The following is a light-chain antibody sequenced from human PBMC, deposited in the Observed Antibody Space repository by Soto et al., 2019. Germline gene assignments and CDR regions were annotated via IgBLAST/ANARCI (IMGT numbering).Light chain of an antibody. CDR1: QSISSY. Sequence: DIQMTQSPSSLSASVGDRVTITCRASQSISSYLNWYQQKPGKAPKLLIYAASSLQSGVPSRFSGSGSGTDFTLTISSLQPEDFATYYCQQSYSTPWTSGQGTKVEI. CDR2: AAS. CDR3: QQSYSTPWT. J-gene: IGKJ1*01. V-gene: IGKV1-39*01.